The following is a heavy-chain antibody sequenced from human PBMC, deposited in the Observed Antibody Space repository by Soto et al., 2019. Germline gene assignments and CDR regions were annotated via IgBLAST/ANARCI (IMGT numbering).Heavy chain of an antibody. V-gene: IGHV3-48*03. J-gene: IGHJ6*02. Sequence: GGSQRLSCAASGFTFSSYEMNWVRQAPGKGLEWVSYISSSGSTIYYADSVKGRFTISRDNAKNSLYLQMNSLRAEDTAVYYCASDTAMVYYYYGMDVWGQGTTVTVSS. D-gene: IGHD5-18*01. CDR1: GFTFSSYE. CDR3: ASDTAMVYYYYGMDV. CDR2: ISSSGSTI.